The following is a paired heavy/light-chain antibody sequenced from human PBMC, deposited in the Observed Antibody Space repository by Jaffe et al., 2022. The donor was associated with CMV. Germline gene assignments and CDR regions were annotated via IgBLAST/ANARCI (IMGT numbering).Light chain of an antibody. V-gene: IGLV6-57*04. CDR3: QSYDSSNLWV. Sequence: NFMLTQPHSVSESPGKTVTISCTRSSGSIASNYVQWYQQRPGSAPTTVIYEDNQRPSGVPDRFSGSIDSSSNSASLTISGLKTEDEADYYCQSYDSSNLWVFGGGTKLTVL. CDR1: SGSIASNY. J-gene: IGLJ3*02. CDR2: EDN.
Heavy chain of an antibody. CDR3: ARGVLRYFDWLLPRGEFDY. CDR2: IYYSGST. D-gene: IGHD3-9*01. CDR1: GGSISSSSYY. J-gene: IGHJ4*02. V-gene: IGHV4-39*01. Sequence: QLQLQESGPGLVKPSETLSLTCTVSGGSISSSSYYWGWIRQPPGKGLEWIGSIYYSGSTYYNPSLKSRVTISVDTSKNQFSLKLSSVTAADTAVYYCARGVLRYFDWLLPRGEFDYWGQGTLVTVSS.